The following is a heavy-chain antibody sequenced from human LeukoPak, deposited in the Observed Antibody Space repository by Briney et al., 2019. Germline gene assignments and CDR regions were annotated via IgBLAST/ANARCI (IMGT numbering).Heavy chain of an antibody. D-gene: IGHD2-2*01. V-gene: IGHV3-64*01. CDR1: GFTFSSYA. J-gene: IGHJ5*02. Sequence: GGSLRLSCAASGFTFSSYAMHWVRQAPGKGLEYVSGITTTGDSTFYANSVKGRFTISRDNSKKTLYLQMGSLRTDDMAVYYCARDGGSSSFNWFDPWGQGTLVTVSS. CDR3: ARDGGSSSFNWFDP. CDR2: ITTTGDST.